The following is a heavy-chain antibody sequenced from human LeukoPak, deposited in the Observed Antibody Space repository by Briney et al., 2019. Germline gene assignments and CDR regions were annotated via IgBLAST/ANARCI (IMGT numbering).Heavy chain of an antibody. CDR1: GFTFSSYS. CDR3: ARAGTAEYFQH. CDR2: ISSSSSYI. D-gene: IGHD6-13*01. J-gene: IGHJ1*01. V-gene: IGHV3-21*01. Sequence: GGSLRLSCAASGFTFSSYSMNWVRQAPGKGLEWVSSISSSSSYIYYADSVKGRFTISRDNAKNSLYLQMNSLRAEDTAVYYCARAGTAEYFQHWGQGTLVTVSS.